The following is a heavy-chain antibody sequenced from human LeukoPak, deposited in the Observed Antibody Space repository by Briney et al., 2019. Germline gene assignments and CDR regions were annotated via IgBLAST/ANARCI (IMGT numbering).Heavy chain of an antibody. CDR2: INPSGGST. J-gene: IGHJ4*02. CDR1: GYTFHSYY. D-gene: IGHD4-17*01. V-gene: IGHV1-46*02. CDR3: PREERGGTDYGANIDY. Sequence: ASEKVSCKLCGYTFHSYYMHWVRQPPGQGLEWVGIINPSGGSTSYAQKFQRRVTKHRNTPTHTVYMDQSRLRSEDTHVYDCPREERGGTDYGANIDYWGQGTLVTVSS.